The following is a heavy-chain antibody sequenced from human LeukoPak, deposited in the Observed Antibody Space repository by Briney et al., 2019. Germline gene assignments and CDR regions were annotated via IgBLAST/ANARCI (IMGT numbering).Heavy chain of an antibody. CDR1: GFTFTNAW. D-gene: IGHD2-2*01. CDR3: ISGFCSSASCYA. V-gene: IGHV3-15*01. Sequence: GGSLRLSCEASGFTFTNAWMSWVRQAPGKGLEWGGRIRRKTDGGTADYAAPVMGRFTISRDDSNNTLYLQMNSLKTEHTAVYYCISGFCSSASCYAWGRGTLVIVSS. J-gene: IGHJ4*02. CDR2: IRRKTDGGTA.